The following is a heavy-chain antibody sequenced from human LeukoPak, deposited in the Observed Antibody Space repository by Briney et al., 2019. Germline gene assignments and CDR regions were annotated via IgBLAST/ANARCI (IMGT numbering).Heavy chain of an antibody. D-gene: IGHD5-12*01. CDR3: ARGYSGYDSLRYYYYYMDV. J-gene: IGHJ6*03. CDR1: GGSISSYY. V-gene: IGHV4-59*01. CDR2: IYYSGST. Sequence: SETLSLTCTVSGGSISSYYWSWIRQPPGKGLEWIGYIYYSGSTDYNPSLKSRVTISVDTSKNQFSLKLSSVTAADTAVYYCARGYSGYDSLRYYYYYMDVWGKGTTVTVSS.